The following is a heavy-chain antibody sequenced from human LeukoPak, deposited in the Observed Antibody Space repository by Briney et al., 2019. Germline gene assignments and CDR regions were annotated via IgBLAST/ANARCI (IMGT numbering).Heavy chain of an antibody. Sequence: GGSLRLSCAVSGFTFTDTYMTWIRQAPGKGLESLSYISPSGTDISYADSVKGRFTISRDNAKNSLYLQMNSLRAEDTAVYYCARDPGLYSSSWFFDYWGQGTLVTVSS. CDR2: ISPSGTDI. D-gene: IGHD6-13*01. V-gene: IGHV3-11*04. CDR1: GFTFTDTY. CDR3: ARDPGLYSSSWFFDY. J-gene: IGHJ4*02.